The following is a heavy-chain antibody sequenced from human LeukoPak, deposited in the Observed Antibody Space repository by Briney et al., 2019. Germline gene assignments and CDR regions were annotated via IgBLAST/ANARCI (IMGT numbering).Heavy chain of an antibody. CDR3: ATDRLVHCSGVSCYVRFDY. Sequence: GGSLRLSCAASGFTFSSYAMSWVRQAPGKGLEWVSAISGSGGSTYYADSVKGRFTISRDNSKNTLYLQMNSLRAEDTAVYYCATDRLVHCSGVSCYVRFDYWGQGTLVTVSS. CDR1: GFTFSSYA. J-gene: IGHJ4*02. V-gene: IGHV3-23*01. CDR2: ISGSGGST. D-gene: IGHD2-15*01.